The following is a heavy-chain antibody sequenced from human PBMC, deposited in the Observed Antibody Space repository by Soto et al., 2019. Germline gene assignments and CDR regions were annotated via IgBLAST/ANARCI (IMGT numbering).Heavy chain of an antibody. CDR1: GFTFSSYW. J-gene: IGHJ4*02. V-gene: IGHV3-74*01. CDR2: ISSDGSNT. Sequence: PGGSLRLSXAASGFTFSSYWMHWVRQAPEKGLVWVSRISSDGSNTRYADSVKGRFTISRDNAKNTLFLQMNSLRAEDTAVYYCVRDLSGGVYWGQGTLVTVSS. CDR3: VRDLSGGVY. D-gene: IGHD3-16*01.